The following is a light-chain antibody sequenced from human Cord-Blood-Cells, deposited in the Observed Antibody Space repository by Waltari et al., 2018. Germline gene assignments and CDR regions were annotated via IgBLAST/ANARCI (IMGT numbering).Light chain of an antibody. CDR1: QSISSW. J-gene: IGKJ1*01. V-gene: IGKV1-5*01. Sequence: DIQMTQSPSTLSASVGDRVTITCRASQSISSWLAWYQQKPGKAPKLLSYDASSLESGVPSRFSGSESGTEFTLTISSLQPDEFATYYCQQYNSYRTFGQGTKVEIK. CDR2: DAS. CDR3: QQYNSYRT.